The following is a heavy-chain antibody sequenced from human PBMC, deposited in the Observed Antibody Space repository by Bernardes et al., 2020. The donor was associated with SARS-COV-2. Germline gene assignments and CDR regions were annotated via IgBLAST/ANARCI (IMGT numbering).Heavy chain of an antibody. Sequence: ASMKVSCRASGFSFSDFGFHWVRQAPGQGLQWVAWISAHNGNSYSAQSFQGRVTMTTDSSTSTTYMELRSLRYDDTAIYYCARGFGVVGEFDFWGQGTLVAVSS. V-gene: IGHV1-18*01. CDR2: ISAHNGNS. CDR3: ARGFGVVGEFDF. D-gene: IGHD3-3*01. CDR1: GFSFSDFG. J-gene: IGHJ5*01.